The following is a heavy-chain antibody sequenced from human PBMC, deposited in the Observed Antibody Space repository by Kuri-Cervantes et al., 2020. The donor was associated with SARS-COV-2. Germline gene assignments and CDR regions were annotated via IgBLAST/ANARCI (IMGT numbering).Heavy chain of an antibody. CDR1: GYSISSGYY. Sequence: GSLRLSCNVSGYSISSGYYWGWIRQAPGKGLEWIGHIYTSGSTNYNPSLKSRVAISVDTSKNQFSLKLSSVTAADTAVYYCARDIAAAGTGFDYWGQGTLVTVSS. D-gene: IGHD6-13*01. J-gene: IGHJ4*02. CDR2: IYTSGST. CDR3: ARDIAAAGTGFDY. V-gene: IGHV4-38-2*02.